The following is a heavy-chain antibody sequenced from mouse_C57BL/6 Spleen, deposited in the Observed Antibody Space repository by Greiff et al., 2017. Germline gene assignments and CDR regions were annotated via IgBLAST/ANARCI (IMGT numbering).Heavy chain of an antibody. D-gene: IGHD1-1*01. CDR1: GFTFSDYG. J-gene: IGHJ2*01. CDR2: ISSGSSTI. V-gene: IGHV5-17*01. Sequence: EVQLVESGGGLVKPGGSLKLSCAASGFTFSDYGMHWVRQAPEKGLEWVAYISSGSSTIYYADTVKGRFTISRDNAKNTRFLQMTSLRSEATAMYYCARPYYYYFCYWGQGTTLTVSS. CDR3: ARPYYYYFCY.